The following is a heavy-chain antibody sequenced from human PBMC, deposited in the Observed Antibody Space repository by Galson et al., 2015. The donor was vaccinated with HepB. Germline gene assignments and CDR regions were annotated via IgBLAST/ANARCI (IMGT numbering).Heavy chain of an antibody. J-gene: IGHJ5*02. CDR1: GFTFSSYS. Sequence: SLRLSCAASGFTFSSYSMNWVRQAPGKGLEWVSSISSSSSYIYYADSVKGRFTISRDNAKNSLYLQMNSLRAEDTAVYYCASHTAAAPGWSDPWGQGTLVTVSS. CDR3: ASHTAAAPGWSDP. D-gene: IGHD2-2*01. CDR2: ISSSSSYI. V-gene: IGHV3-21*01.